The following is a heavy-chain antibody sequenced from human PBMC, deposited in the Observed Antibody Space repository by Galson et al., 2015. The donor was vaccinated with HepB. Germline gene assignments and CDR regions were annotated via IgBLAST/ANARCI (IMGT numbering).Heavy chain of an antibody. CDR1: GFTFSSYA. D-gene: IGHD1-26*01. V-gene: IGHV3-30-3*01. CDR3: ARGMGGAYYHYYMDV. CDR2: ISYDGSNK. Sequence: SLRLSCAASGFTFSSYAMHWVRQAPGKGLEWVAVISYDGSNKYYADSVKGRFTISRDNSKNTLYLQMNSLRAEDTAVYYCARGMGGAYYHYYMDVWGKGTTVTVSS. J-gene: IGHJ6*03.